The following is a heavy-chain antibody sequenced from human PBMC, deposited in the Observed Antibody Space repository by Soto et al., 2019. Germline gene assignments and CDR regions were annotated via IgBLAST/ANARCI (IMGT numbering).Heavy chain of an antibody. CDR3: ARDQLRLGELSLIGYFDY. D-gene: IGHD3-16*02. V-gene: IGHV3-30*15. Sequence: QVQLVESGGSVVQPGRSLRLSCEASGFTFTSYAMHWVRQAPGKGLEWVAVISYDGINEYYADSVKGRFTISRDNSKNTLYLQMSSLRVEDTAVYDCARDQLRLGELSLIGYFDYWGQGTLVTVPS. J-gene: IGHJ4*02. CDR1: GFTFTSYA. CDR2: ISYDGINE.